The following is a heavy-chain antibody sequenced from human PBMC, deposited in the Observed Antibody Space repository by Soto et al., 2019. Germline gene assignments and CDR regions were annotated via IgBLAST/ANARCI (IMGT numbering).Heavy chain of an antibody. V-gene: IGHV3-23*01. CDR3: AKGWFGELLFEY. J-gene: IGHJ4*02. D-gene: IGHD3-10*01. CDR1: GFTFANYA. Sequence: PGGSLRLSCVASGFTFANYAMSWVRQAPGKGLEWVSGIRAGGGDTNYADSVKGRFTISRDNSKNTLSLQMNSLRVEDTAVYYCAKGWFGELLFEYWGQGSLVTVSS. CDR2: IRAGGGDT.